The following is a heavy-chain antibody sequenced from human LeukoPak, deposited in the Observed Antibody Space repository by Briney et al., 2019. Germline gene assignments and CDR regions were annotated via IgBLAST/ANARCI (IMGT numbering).Heavy chain of an antibody. CDR2: INPNSGGT. V-gene: IGHV1-2*02. CDR3: AREAHCSSTSCPIDY. J-gene: IGHJ4*02. D-gene: IGHD2-2*01. Sequence: GASVKVSCKASGYTFTGYYMHWVRQAPGQGLEWMGWINPNSGGTNYAQKFQGRVTMTRDTSISTAYMELSRLRSDDTAVYYCAREAHCSSTSCPIDYWGQGTLVTVSS. CDR1: GYTFTGYY.